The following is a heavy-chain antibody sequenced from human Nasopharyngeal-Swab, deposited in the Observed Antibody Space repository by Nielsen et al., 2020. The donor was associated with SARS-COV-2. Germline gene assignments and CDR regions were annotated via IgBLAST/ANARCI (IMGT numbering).Heavy chain of an antibody. CDR1: GFTFSSYS. CDR3: ARVEMATITTSYYYYYGMDV. J-gene: IGHJ6*02. V-gene: IGHV3-21*01. CDR2: ISSSSSYI. Sequence: GGSRRLSWAASGFTFSSYSRNWVRQAPGKGLEWVSSISSSSSYIYYADSVKGRFTISRDNAKNSLFLQMNSLRAEDTAVYYCARVEMATITTSYYYYYGMDVWGQGTTVTVSS. D-gene: IGHD5-24*01.